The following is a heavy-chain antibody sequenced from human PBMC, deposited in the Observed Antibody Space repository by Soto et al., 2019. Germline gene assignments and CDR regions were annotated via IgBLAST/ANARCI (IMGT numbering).Heavy chain of an antibody. J-gene: IGHJ5*02. CDR1: GGSISSYY. V-gene: IGHV4-59*08. CDR3: ARHASGYLNWFDP. D-gene: IGHD3-9*01. Sequence: SETLSLTCTVSGGSISSYYWSWIRQPPGKGLEWIGYIYYSGSTNYNPSLKSRVTISVDTSKNQFSLKLSSVTAADTAVYYCARHASGYLNWFDPWGQGTLVTVSS. CDR2: IYYSGST.